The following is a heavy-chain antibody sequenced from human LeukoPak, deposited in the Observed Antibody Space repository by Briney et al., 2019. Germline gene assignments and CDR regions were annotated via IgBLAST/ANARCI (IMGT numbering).Heavy chain of an antibody. D-gene: IGHD2-15*01. Sequence: SSVKVSCKASGYTFTGYYMHWVRQAPGQGLEWMGWINPNSGGTNYAQKFQGRVTMTRDTSISTAYMELSRLRSDDTAVYYCATERCSGGSCYASDYWGQGTLVTVSS. J-gene: IGHJ4*02. CDR1: GYTFTGYY. CDR2: INPNSGGT. CDR3: ATERCSGGSCYASDY. V-gene: IGHV1-2*02.